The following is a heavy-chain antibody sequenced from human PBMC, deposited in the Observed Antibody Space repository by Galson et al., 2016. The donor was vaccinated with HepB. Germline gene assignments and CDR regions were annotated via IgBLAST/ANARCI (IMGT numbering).Heavy chain of an antibody. CDR1: GFTFRTSW. Sequence: LRLSCAASGFTFRTSWMSWVRQPPGKGPEWVANINPDGSQTYYVDSVKGRFNISKDNAKNSLYLRMNSLGADDTAVYYCARDPMRFAFDLWGQGTMVTVSS. CDR3: ARDPMRFAFDL. CDR2: INPDGSQT. J-gene: IGHJ3*01. V-gene: IGHV3-7*01.